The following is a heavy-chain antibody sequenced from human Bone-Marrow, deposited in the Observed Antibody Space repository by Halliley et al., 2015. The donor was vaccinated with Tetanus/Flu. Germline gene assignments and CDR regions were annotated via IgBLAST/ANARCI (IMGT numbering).Heavy chain of an antibody. Sequence: SSSPTDYADSGKGRFTVSRDNARNLLYLQMNSLRADDTAVYYCARDRDPVPVVAAPYDAFDIWGQGTMVTVSS. V-gene: IGHV3-11*01. D-gene: IGHD2-15*01. CDR3: ARDRDPVPVVAAPYDAFDI. J-gene: IGHJ3*02. CDR2: SSSPT.